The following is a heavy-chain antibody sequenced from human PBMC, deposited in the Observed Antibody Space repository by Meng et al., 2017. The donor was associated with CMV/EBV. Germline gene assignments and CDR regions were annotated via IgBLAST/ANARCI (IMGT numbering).Heavy chain of an antibody. D-gene: IGHD2-2*02. V-gene: IGHV1-46*01. CDR1: GYTFTSYY. CDR3: ARGGIPAAIPYDRYYYYGMDV. J-gene: IGHJ6*02. Sequence: ASVKVSCKASGYTFTSYYMHWVRQAPGQGPEWMGIINPSGGSTSYAQKFQGRVTMTRDTSTSTVYMELSSLRSEDTAVYYCARGGIPAAIPYDRYYYYGMDVWGQGTTVTVSS. CDR2: INPSGGST.